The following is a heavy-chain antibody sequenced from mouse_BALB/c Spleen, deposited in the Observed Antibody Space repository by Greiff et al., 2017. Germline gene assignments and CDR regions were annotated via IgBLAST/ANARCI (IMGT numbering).Heavy chain of an antibody. J-gene: IGHJ1*01. CDR3: ASGSSPYWYFDV. D-gene: IGHD1-1*01. Sequence: VQLQQSGAELVKPGASVKLSCTASGFNIKDTYMHWVKQRPEQGLEWIGRIDPANGNTKYDPKFQGKATITADTSSNTAYLQLSSLTSEDTAVYYCASGSSPYWYFDVWGAGTTVTVSS. CDR2: IDPANGNT. CDR1: GFNIKDTY. V-gene: IGHV14-3*02.